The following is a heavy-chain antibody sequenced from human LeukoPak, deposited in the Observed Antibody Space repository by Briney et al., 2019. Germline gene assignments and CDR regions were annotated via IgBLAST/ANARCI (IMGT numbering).Heavy chain of an antibody. J-gene: IGHJ4*02. Sequence: SETLSLTCTVSGGSIISGAYYWRCLRQHPGRGLEWIAYVHYSGSTYYNPSLKSRFTISVDTSQNQFSLKLRSVTAADTAVYYCAGDSGNSAFDYGGQGTLVTVSS. D-gene: IGHD4-23*01. CDR2: VHYSGST. V-gene: IGHV4-31*03. CDR3: AGDSGNSAFDY. CDR1: GGSIISGAYY.